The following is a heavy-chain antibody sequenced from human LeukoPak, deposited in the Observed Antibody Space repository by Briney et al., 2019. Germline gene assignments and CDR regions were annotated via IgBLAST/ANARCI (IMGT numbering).Heavy chain of an antibody. J-gene: IGHJ4*02. CDR3: ARRGAYYYDSSGYSNFDY. CDR1: GYTFTSYY. V-gene: IGHV1-46*01. D-gene: IGHD3-22*01. Sequence: ASVKVSCKASGYTFTSYYMHWVRQAPGQGLEWMGIINPSGGSTSYAQKFQGRVTMTRDTSTSTVYMEQSSLRSEDTAVYYCARRGAYYYDSSGYSNFDYWGQGTLVTVSS. CDR2: INPSGGST.